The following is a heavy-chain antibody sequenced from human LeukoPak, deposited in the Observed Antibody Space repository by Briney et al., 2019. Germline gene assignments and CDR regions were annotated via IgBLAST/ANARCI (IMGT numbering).Heavy chain of an antibody. CDR2: INHNGNVN. Sequence: GGSLRLSCAASGFTFSSYWMNWARPAPGKGLEWVASINHNGNVNYYEDSVKGRFPIPRDNAKNPLYLQMSNSRAEDTAEVFLARGGGWHVGAQGATVTVSS. CDR3: ARGGGWHV. V-gene: IGHV3-7*03. CDR1: GFTFSSYW. J-gene: IGHJ6*02. D-gene: IGHD2-15*01.